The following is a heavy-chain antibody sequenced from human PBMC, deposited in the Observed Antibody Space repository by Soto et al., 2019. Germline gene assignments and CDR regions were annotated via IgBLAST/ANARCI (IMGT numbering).Heavy chain of an antibody. CDR3: ARERAGLPFFDF. CDR2: XXYXGXX. V-gene: IGHV4-31*03. CDR1: SGSISGDGYH. Sequence: PSETLSPTCSVSSGSISGDGYHWSWIRQCTGKGLEWXGFXXYXGXXXYXXSLRSRVSISVDTSQSQFSLRLSSVTAADTAVYYCARERAGLPFFDFWGQGTLVTVSS. J-gene: IGHJ4*02.